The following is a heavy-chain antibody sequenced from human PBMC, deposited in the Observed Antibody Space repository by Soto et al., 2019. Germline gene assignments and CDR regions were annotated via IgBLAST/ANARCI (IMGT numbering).Heavy chain of an antibody. CDR3: ARDYDFWSGLKTDYYYYGMDV. D-gene: IGHD3-3*01. V-gene: IGHV4-31*03. J-gene: IGHJ6*02. CDR1: GGSISSGGYY. CDR2: IYYSGST. Sequence: QVQLQESGPGLVKPSQTLSLTCTVSGGSISSGGYYWSWIRQHPGKGLEWIGYIYYSGSTYYNPSLKSRVTISVDTSKNQFPLKLSSVTAAATAVYYCARDYDFWSGLKTDYYYYGMDVWGQGTTVTVSS.